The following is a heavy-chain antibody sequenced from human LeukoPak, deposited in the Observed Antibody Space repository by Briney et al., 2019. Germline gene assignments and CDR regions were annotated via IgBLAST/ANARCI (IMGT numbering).Heavy chain of an antibody. D-gene: IGHD1-1*01. V-gene: IGHV3-23*01. CDR1: GFTFSSYA. CDR2: MSGSGGST. J-gene: IGHJ4*02. Sequence: PGGSLRLSCAASGFTFSSYAMSWVRQAPGQGLEWVSTMSGSGGSTYYADSVKGRFTISRDNSKNTLYLQMNSLRAEDTAVYYCAKTNNWVFDYWGQGTLVTVSS. CDR3: AKTNNWVFDY.